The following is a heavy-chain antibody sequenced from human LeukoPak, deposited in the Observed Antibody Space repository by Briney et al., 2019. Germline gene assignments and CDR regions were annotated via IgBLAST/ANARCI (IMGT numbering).Heavy chain of an antibody. CDR2: ISSSSSYI. CDR3: ARDLTTYGDEPYGMDV. V-gene: IGHV3-21*01. Sequence: GGSLRLSCAASGFTFSSYSMNWVRQAPGKGLEWVSSISSSSSYIYYADSVKGRFTISRDNAKNSLYLQMNSLRAEDTAVYYCARDLTTYGDEPYGMDVWGQGTTVTVSS. J-gene: IGHJ6*02. D-gene: IGHD4-17*01. CDR1: GFTFSSYS.